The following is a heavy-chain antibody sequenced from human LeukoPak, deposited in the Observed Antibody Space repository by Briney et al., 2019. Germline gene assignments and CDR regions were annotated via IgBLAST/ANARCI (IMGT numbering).Heavy chain of an antibody. CDR3: ARREHVRRGVIISPPDY. CDR2: IWYDGSNK. CDR1: GFTFNSFA. D-gene: IGHD3-10*01. V-gene: IGHV3-33*01. Sequence: GGSLRLSCAASGFTFNSFAMHWVRQAPGEGLEWVAVIWYDGSNKYYADSVRGRFTISRDNSKSSLHLHMNSLRAEDSAVYYCARREHVRRGVIISPPDYWGQGTLVTVSS. J-gene: IGHJ4*02.